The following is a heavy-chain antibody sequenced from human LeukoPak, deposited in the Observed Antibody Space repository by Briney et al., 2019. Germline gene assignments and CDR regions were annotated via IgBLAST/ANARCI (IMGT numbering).Heavy chain of an antibody. CDR2: INPSGGGT. CDR3: ARAPHSSAGDNFDY. Sequence: ASVKVSCKASGYTFTGFHMHWVRQAPGQGLEWMGIINPSGGGTSYPQKFQGRVTMTRDTSTSTVYMELSSLRSEDTAVYYCARAPHSSAGDNFDYWGQGTLVTVSS. CDR1: GYTFTGFH. D-gene: IGHD2-15*01. J-gene: IGHJ4*02. V-gene: IGHV1-46*01.